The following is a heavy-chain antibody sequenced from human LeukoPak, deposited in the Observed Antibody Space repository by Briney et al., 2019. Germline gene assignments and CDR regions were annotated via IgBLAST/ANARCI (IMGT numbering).Heavy chain of an antibody. CDR2: IYYSGST. CDR3: ARGYSSGWYYY. J-gene: IGHJ4*02. V-gene: IGHV4-59*08. CDR1: GGSISRYY. Sequence: SETLSLTCTVSGGSISRYYWSWIRQPPGKGLEWIGYIYYSGSTNYNPSLKSRVTISVDTSKNQFSLKLSPVTAADTAVYYCARGYSSGWYYYWGQGTLVTVSS. D-gene: IGHD6-19*01.